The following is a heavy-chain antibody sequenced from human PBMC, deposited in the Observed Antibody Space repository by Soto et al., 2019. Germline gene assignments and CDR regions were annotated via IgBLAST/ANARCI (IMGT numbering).Heavy chain of an antibody. D-gene: IGHD4-17*01. V-gene: IGHV1-8*01. CDR3: ARGEVEYCDYDPYYYYGMDV. CDR2: MNPNSGNT. CDR1: GYTFTSYD. Sequence: ASVKVSCKASGYTFTSYDINWVRQATGQGLERMGWMNPNSGNTGYAQKFQGRVTMTRNTSIGTAYMELSSLRSEDTAVYYCARGEVEYCDYDPYYYYGMDVWGQGTTVTVSS. J-gene: IGHJ6*02.